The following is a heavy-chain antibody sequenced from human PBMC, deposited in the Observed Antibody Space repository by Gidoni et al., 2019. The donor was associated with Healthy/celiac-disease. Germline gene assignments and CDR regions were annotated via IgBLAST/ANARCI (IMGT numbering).Heavy chain of an antibody. V-gene: IGHV3-30-3*01. CDR1: GFTFRSYA. J-gene: IGHJ3*02. Sequence: QVQLVESGGGVVHPGRSLRPSCAASGFTFRSYAMHWVRQAPGKGLEWVAVISYDGSNKYYADSVKGRFTISRDNSKNTLYLQMNSLRAEDTAVYYCAKDYGGNSGEAFDIWGQGTMVTVSS. CDR3: AKDYGGNSGEAFDI. CDR2: ISYDGSNK. D-gene: IGHD4-17*01.